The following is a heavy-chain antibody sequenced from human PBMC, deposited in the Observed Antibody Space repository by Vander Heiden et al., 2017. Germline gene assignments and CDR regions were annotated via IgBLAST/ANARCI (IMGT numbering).Heavy chain of an antibody. CDR2: IDYSGST. D-gene: IGHD3-10*01. Sequence: QLQLQESGSGLVKPSETLSLTCTVSGGSISRSSYYWGWIRQPPGKGLEWIGRIDYSGSTYYNPSLKSRVTISVDTSKNQFSLKLSSVTAADTAVYYCARHGRLWFGEFDRYDYWGQGTLVTVSS. J-gene: IGHJ4*02. CDR1: GGSISRSSYY. V-gene: IGHV4-39*01. CDR3: ARHGRLWFGEFDRYDY.